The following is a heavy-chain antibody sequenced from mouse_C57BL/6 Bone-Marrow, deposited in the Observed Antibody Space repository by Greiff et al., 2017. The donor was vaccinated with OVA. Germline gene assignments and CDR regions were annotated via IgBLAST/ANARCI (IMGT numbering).Heavy chain of an antibody. Sequence: EVMLVESGAGLVKPGGSLKLSCAASGFTFSSYAMSWVRQTPEKRLEWVAYISSGGDYIYYGDTVKGRFTISRDNARNTLYLQMSSLKSEDTAMYYCTRDLDYDGFDYWGQGTTLTVSS. CDR1: GFTFSSYA. J-gene: IGHJ2*01. CDR3: TRDLDYDGFDY. D-gene: IGHD2-4*01. CDR2: ISSGGDYI. V-gene: IGHV5-9-1*02.